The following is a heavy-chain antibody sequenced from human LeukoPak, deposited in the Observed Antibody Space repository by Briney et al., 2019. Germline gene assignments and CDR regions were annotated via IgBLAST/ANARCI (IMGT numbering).Heavy chain of an antibody. CDR1: GYTLTELS. CDR3: ARTYYYGSGIHFDY. V-gene: IGHV1-24*01. Sequence: ASVKVSCKVSGYTLTELSMHWVRQAPGKGLEWMGGFDPEHGETIYAQKFQGRVTMTEDTSTDTAYMELSRLRSDDTAVYFCARTYYYGSGIHFDYWGQGTLVTVSS. D-gene: IGHD3-10*01. CDR2: FDPEHGET. J-gene: IGHJ4*02.